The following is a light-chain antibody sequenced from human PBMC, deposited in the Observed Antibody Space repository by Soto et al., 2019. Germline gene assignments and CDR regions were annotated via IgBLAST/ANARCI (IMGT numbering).Light chain of an antibody. V-gene: IGKV1-39*01. CDR3: PESYSTPID. CDR2: AAS. CDR1: QSISSY. Sequence: DIQMTQSPSSLSASVGDRVTITCRASQSISSYLNWYQQKPGKAPKLLIYAASSLQSGVPSRFSGSGSGTDFTLTISSLHPEDFATYYCPESYSTPIDFGQGTRLEIK. J-gene: IGKJ5*01.